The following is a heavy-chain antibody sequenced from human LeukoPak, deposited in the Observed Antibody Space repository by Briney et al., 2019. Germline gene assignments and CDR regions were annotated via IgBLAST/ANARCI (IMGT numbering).Heavy chain of an antibody. V-gene: IGHV1-46*01. Sequence: ASVKVSCKASGYTFTSYYMHWVRQAPGQGLEWMGIINPSGGSTTYAQKFQGRVTMTTDTSTSTAYMELRSLRSDDTAVYYCARGGGESDYDPGGYWGQGTLVTVSS. D-gene: IGHD5-12*01. CDR1: GYTFTSYY. J-gene: IGHJ4*02. CDR3: ARGGGESDYDPGGY. CDR2: INPSGGST.